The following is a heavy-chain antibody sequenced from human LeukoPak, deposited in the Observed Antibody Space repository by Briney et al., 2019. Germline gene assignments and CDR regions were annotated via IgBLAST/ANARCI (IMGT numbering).Heavy chain of an antibody. Sequence: ASVKVSCKASGYTFTGYYMHWVRQAPGQGLEWMGWMNPNSGNTGYAQKFQGRVTMTRNTSISTAYMELSSLRSEDTAVYYCARGTVTGDYRFDPWGQGTLVTVSS. CDR2: MNPNSGNT. CDR1: GYTFTGYY. J-gene: IGHJ5*02. V-gene: IGHV1-8*02. CDR3: ARGTVTGDYRFDP. D-gene: IGHD7-27*01.